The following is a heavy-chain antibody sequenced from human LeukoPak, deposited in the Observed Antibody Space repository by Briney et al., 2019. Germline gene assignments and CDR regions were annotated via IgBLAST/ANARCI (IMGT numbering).Heavy chain of an antibody. CDR3: ARSPGYSGYDPPIAAAGYFDY. V-gene: IGHV1-18*01. CDR2: ISAYNGNT. J-gene: IGHJ4*02. CDR1: GYTFTSYG. Sequence: ASVKVSCKASGYTFTSYGISWVRKAPGQGLEWMGWISAYNGNTNYAQKLQGRVTMTTDTSTSTAYMELRSLRSDDTAVYYCARSPGYSGYDPPIAAAGYFDYWGQGTLVTVSS. D-gene: IGHD5-12*01.